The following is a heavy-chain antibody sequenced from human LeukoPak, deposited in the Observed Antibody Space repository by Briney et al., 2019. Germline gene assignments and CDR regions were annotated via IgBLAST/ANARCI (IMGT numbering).Heavy chain of an antibody. V-gene: IGHV4-59*11. D-gene: IGHD2-15*01. CDR3: ARGGFCSGGTRYFDY. CDR2: IHYSGSS. J-gene: IGHJ4*02. CDR1: TGSSTIMY. Sequence: PPETRSPARPATTGSSTIMYTGWDRQPPGKGLEWIGYIHYSGSSNYNPSLKSRVTISVDTAKNQFSLRLSSVAAAAAAVYYCARGGFCSGGTRYFDYWGQGSLVTVSS.